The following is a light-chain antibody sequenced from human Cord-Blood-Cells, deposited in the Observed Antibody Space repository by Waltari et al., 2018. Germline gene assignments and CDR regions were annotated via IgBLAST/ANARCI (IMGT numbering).Light chain of an antibody. V-gene: IGKV3-20*01. CDR3: QQYGSSPYT. J-gene: IGKJ2*01. CDR2: GAS. CDR1: QSVSSSY. Sequence: EIVLTPSPGTLSLSAGARATLSCRASQSVSSSYLAWYQQKPGQAPRLLIYGASSRATGIPDRFSGSGSGTDFTLTISRLEPEDFAVYYCQQYGSSPYTFGQGTKLEIK.